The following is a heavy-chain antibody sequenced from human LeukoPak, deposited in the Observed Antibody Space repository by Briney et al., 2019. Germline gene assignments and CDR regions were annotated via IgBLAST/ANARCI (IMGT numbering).Heavy chain of an antibody. CDR1: GGSISPYY. Sequence: SETLSLTCTVSGGSISPYYWSWIRQPPGKGLEWIGYIYYSGSTNYNPSLKSRVTISVDTSKNQFSLKLSSVTAADTAVYYCARSDCSSTSCYAFDIWGQGTMVTVSS. J-gene: IGHJ3*02. CDR3: ARSDCSSTSCYAFDI. D-gene: IGHD2-2*01. CDR2: IYYSGST. V-gene: IGHV4-59*08.